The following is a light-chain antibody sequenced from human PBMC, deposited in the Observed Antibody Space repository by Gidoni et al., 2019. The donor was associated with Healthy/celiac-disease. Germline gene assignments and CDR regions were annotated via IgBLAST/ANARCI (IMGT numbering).Light chain of an antibody. J-gene: IGKJ1*01. V-gene: IGKV1-5*03. CDR1: QSISSW. CDR2: KAS. CDR3: QQYNSYSRT. Sequence: DIQMTQSPSTLSASVGDSVTITCRASQSISSWLAWYQQKPGKAPKLLIYKASSLESGVPSRFSGSGSGTEFTLTISSLPPDDFATYYCQQYNSYSRTFGQGTKVEIK.